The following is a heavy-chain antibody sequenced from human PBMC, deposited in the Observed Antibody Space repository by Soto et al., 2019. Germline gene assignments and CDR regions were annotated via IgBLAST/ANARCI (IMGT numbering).Heavy chain of an antibody. CDR2: IYYSGST. V-gene: IGHV4-31*03. CDR3: AREGRGQQLPRNFDY. CDR1: GCSISSGGYY. D-gene: IGHD6-13*01. J-gene: IGHJ4*02. Sequence: SETLSLTCTVSGCSISSGGYYWSWIRQHPGKGLEWIGYIYYSGSTYYNPSLKSRVTISVDTSKNQFSLKLSSVTAADTAVYYCAREGRGQQLPRNFDYWGQGTLVTVSS.